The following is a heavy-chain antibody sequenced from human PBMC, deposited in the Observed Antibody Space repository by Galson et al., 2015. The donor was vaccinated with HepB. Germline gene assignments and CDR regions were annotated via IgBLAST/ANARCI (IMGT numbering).Heavy chain of an antibody. Sequence: PALVKPTQTLTLTCTFSGFSLSTSGVGVGWIRQPPGKALEWLALIYWDDDKRYSPSLKSRLTITKDTSKNQVVLTMTNMDPVDTATYYCARYTGVVDYWGQGTLVTVSS. V-gene: IGHV2-5*02. CDR3: ARYTGVVDY. J-gene: IGHJ4*02. D-gene: IGHD5-24*01. CDR2: IYWDDDK. CDR1: GFSLSTSGVG.